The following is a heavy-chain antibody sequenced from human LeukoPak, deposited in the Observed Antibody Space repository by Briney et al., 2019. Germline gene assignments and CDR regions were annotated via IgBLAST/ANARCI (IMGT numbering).Heavy chain of an antibody. V-gene: IGHV4-34*01. CDR3: ARRLGAERPRFDY. Sequence: SETLSLTCAVYGGSFSGYYWSWIRQPPGKGLEWIGEINHSGSTNYNPSLKSRVTISVDTSKNQFSLKLSSVTAADTAVYYCARRLGAERPRFDYWGQGTLVTVSS. D-gene: IGHD6-25*01. CDR2: INHSGST. J-gene: IGHJ4*02. CDR1: GGSFSGYY.